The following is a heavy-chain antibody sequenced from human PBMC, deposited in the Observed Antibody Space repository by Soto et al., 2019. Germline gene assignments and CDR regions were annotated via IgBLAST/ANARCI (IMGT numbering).Heavy chain of an antibody. CDR1: GFTFSSYS. CDR3: ARGPHETDYDYVWGSYRSDYYYGMDV. J-gene: IGHJ6*02. Sequence: EVQLVESGGGLVQPGGSLRLSCAASGFTFSSYSMNWVRQAPGKGLEWVSYISSSSSTIYYADSVKGRFTISRDNAKNSLSLQMNSLRAEDTAVYYCARGPHETDYDYVWGSYRSDYYYGMDVWGQGTTVTVSS. D-gene: IGHD3-16*02. V-gene: IGHV3-48*01. CDR2: ISSSSSTI.